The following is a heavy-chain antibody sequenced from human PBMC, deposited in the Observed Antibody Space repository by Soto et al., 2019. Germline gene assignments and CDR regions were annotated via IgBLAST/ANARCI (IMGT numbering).Heavy chain of an antibody. CDR2: IYPPDSDT. CDR1: GYTFTNYY. J-gene: IGHJ5*02. D-gene: IGHD4-17*01. CDR3: ARLGSLGVTTNNWFDP. V-gene: IGHV5-51*01. Sequence: GESLKISCRASGYTFTNYYIAWVRQMPGKGLEWIGIIYPPDSDTRYSPSFQGQVTMLVDKSINTAYLQWSSPKASDTAMYYCARLGSLGVTTNNWFDPWGQGTQVTVSS.